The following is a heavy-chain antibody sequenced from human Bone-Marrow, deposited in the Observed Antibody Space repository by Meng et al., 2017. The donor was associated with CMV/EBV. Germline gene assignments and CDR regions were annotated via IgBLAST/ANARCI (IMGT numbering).Heavy chain of an antibody. V-gene: IGHV3-21*01. CDR1: GFTFSSSN. J-gene: IGHJ4*02. CDR3: ARDIAAPSYDY. CDR2: ISSSSDYI. Sequence: GESLKISCAASGFTFSSSNMNWVRQAPGKGLEWVSSISSSSDYIYYADSVKGRVTISRDNAKNALYLQMNSLRAEDTAVYYCARDIAAPSYDYWGQGTLVTVSS. D-gene: IGHD6-13*01.